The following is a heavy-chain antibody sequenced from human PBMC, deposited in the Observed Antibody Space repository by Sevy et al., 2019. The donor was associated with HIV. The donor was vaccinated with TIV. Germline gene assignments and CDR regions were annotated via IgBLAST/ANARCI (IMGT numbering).Heavy chain of an antibody. CDR1: GFTFGSYD. D-gene: IGHD3-22*01. CDR2: ISFYGSNK. J-gene: IGHJ4*02. Sequence: GGSLRLSCAASGFTFGSYDMYWVRQTPGKGLEWVALISFYGSNKEYADSVKGRFTISRDNSKNTLFLQMNSLRAEDTAVYFCARVTTSRFYYDTFGYQPYYFDYWGQGTLVTVSS. CDR3: ARVTTSRFYYDTFGYQPYYFDY. V-gene: IGHV3-30*03.